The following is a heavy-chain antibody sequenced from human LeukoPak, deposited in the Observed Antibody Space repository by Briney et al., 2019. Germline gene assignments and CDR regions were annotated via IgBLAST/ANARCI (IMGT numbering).Heavy chain of an antibody. D-gene: IGHD3-10*02. Sequence: GGSLRLSCAASGFTFSSYEMTWVRQAPGKGLEWLSYITGSGTSIYYADSVRGRFTVSRDNAKNSVYLQMNSLRAEDTAVYYCAELGITMIGGVWGKGTTVTISS. J-gene: IGHJ6*04. V-gene: IGHV3-48*03. CDR2: ITGSGTSI. CDR3: AELGITMIGGV. CDR1: GFTFSSYE.